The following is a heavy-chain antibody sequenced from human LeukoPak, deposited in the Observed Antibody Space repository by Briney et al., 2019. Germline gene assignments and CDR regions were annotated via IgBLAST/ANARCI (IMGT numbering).Heavy chain of an antibody. Sequence: GGSLRLSCAASGFTFSIFSMNWVRQAPGKGLEWVSSISSSSSYIYYADSVKGRFTISRDNAKNSLYLQMNSLRAEDTAVYYXXXXXXXXDSSGYHSSGLLDYWGQGTLVTVSS. D-gene: IGHD3-22*01. CDR1: GFTFSIFS. CDR3: XXXXXXXDSSGYHSSGLLDY. V-gene: IGHV3-21*01. J-gene: IGHJ4*02. CDR2: ISSSSSYI.